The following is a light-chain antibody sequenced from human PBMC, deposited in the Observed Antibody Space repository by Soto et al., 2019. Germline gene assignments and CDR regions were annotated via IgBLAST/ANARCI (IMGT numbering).Light chain of an antibody. CDR3: QHLNAFSAIT. J-gene: IGKJ4*01. Sequence: DIRLTQSPSFLSASLGDRVTITCRASQDIRNFLAWYQQHPGTAPKLLIYSASSPHSGVSSRFSAAGSGTEFTLTITCLQPEASATYCCQHLNAFSAITFGGGTNVEI. CDR2: SAS. CDR1: QDIRNF. V-gene: IGKV1-9*01.